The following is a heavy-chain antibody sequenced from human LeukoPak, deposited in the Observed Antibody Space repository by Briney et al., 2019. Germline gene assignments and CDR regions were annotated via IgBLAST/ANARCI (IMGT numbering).Heavy chain of an antibody. Sequence: GGSLRLSCAASGFTFSGSAMHWVRQAPGKGLEWVSYISSSGSTIYYADSVKGRFTISRDNAKNSLYLQMNSLRAEDTAVYYCARDYGGSSPFDYWGQGTLVTVSS. D-gene: IGHD4-23*01. V-gene: IGHV3-48*03. J-gene: IGHJ4*02. CDR1: GFTFSGSA. CDR2: ISSSGSTI. CDR3: ARDYGGSSPFDY.